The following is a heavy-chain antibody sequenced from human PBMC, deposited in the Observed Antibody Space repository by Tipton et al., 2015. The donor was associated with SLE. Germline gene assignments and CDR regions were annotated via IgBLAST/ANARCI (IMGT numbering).Heavy chain of an antibody. J-gene: IGHJ3*02. CDR3: ARVAGWIEDAFDI. D-gene: IGHD2-2*03. V-gene: IGHV4-39*07. CDR2: INHSGST. CDR1: GGSISSSSNY. Sequence: TLSLTCTVSGGSISSSSNYWSWIRQPPGKGLEWIGEINHSGSTNYNPSLKSRVTISVDTSKNQFSLKLSSVTAADTAVYYCARVAGWIEDAFDIWGQGTMVTVSS.